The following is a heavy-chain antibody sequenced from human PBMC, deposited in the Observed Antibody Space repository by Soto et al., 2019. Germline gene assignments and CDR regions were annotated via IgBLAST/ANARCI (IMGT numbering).Heavy chain of an antibody. J-gene: IGHJ4*02. CDR1: GASISTTNYY. CDR2: IYYGGTT. D-gene: IGHD2-21*02. Sequence: SETLSLTCTVSGASISTTNYYWGWVRQPPGKGLDWIGNIYYGGTTYYNPSLKSRVTISVDTSKNHFSLKVNSVTAADTAVYYCATFVVPAGRHTDFDFWGPGTLVTVSS. V-gene: IGHV4-39*02. CDR3: ATFVVPAGRHTDFDF.